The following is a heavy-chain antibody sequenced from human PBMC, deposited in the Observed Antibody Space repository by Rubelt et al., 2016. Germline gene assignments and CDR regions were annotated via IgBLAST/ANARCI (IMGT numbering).Heavy chain of an antibody. CDR1: GGSISSSSYY. D-gene: IGHD3-16*02. CDR3: ARTDYYDYAWGSYRPFDH. CDR2: IYYSGST. Sequence: QLQLQESGPGLVKPSETLSLTCTVSGGSISSSSYYWGWIRQPPGKGLEWIGSIYYSGSTYYNPSLKSRVTMSVSTSKNQFSLKLRSVTAADRAVYYCARTDYYDYAWGSYRPFDHWGQGTLVTVSS. J-gene: IGHJ4*02. V-gene: IGHV4-39*07.